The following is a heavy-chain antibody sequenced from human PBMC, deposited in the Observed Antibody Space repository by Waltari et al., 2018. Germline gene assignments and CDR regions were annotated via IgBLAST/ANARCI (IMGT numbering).Heavy chain of an antibody. V-gene: IGHV3-30*04. J-gene: IGHJ6*02. CDR2: ISYNGRNI. CDR3: ARDYCDRANCHGMDV. Sequence: QVQLVESGGGVVQPGGSLRPSGAASESTFSSYARHWVRQAPGKGLEWVAVISYNGRNIYYVDSVKGRFTISRDNSKKTLYMQMNSLTVEDTAVYYCARDYCDRANCHGMDVWGQGTTVTV. D-gene: IGHD3-22*01. CDR1: ESTFSSYA.